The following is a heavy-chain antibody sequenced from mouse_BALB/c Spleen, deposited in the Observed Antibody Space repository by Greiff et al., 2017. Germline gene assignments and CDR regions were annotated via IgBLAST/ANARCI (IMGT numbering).Heavy chain of an antibody. Sequence: EVQLQQSGPELVKPGASVKMSCKASGYTFTSYVMHWVKQKPGQGLEWIGYINPYNDGTKYNEKFKGKATLTSDKSSSTAYMELSSLTSEDSAVYYCAIPAYYRSAWFAYWGQGTLVTVSA. J-gene: IGHJ3*01. D-gene: IGHD2-14*01. CDR2: INPYNDGT. V-gene: IGHV1-14*01. CDR1: GYTFTSYV. CDR3: AIPAYYRSAWFAY.